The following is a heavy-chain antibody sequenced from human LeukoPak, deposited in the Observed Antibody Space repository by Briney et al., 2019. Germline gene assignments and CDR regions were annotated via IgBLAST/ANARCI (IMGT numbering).Heavy chain of an antibody. CDR1: GYTFTGYY. CDR3: ASRDGSGSYFSDWFDL. J-gene: IGHJ5*02. D-gene: IGHD3-10*01. Sequence: GASVKASCKASGYTFTGYYMHWGREAPGQGLEWMGWINPNSGGTNYAKQSQGRVTMTRHTSISTAYMELSRLRSEDTAVYYCASRDGSGSYFSDWFDLWGQGTLVTVSS. CDR2: INPNSGGT. V-gene: IGHV1-2*02.